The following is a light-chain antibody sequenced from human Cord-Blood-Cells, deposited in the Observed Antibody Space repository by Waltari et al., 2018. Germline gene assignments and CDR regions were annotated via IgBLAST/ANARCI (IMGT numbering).Light chain of an antibody. CDR1: QSISSY. Sequence: DIQMTQSPSSLSASVGDRVTITCPASQSISSYLNWYQQKPGKAPKLLIYAASSLQSGVPSRFSGSGSGTDFTLTISSLQPEDFATYYCQQSYSTPLTFGGVTKVEIK. V-gene: IGKV1-39*01. CDR2: AAS. CDR3: QQSYSTPLT. J-gene: IGKJ4*02.